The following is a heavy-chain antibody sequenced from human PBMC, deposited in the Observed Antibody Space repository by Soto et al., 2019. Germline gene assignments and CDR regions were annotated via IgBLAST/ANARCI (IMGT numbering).Heavy chain of an antibody. Sequence: GESLKISCKGSGYSFTSYWIGWVRQMPGKGPEWMGIIYPCDSDTRYSPSFQGQVTISADKSISTAYLQWSSLKASDTAMYYCARHYEYSSSRGYYYYGMDVWGQGTTVTVSS. D-gene: IGHD6-6*01. V-gene: IGHV5-51*01. CDR3: ARHYEYSSSRGYYYYGMDV. CDR2: IYPCDSDT. CDR1: GYSFTSYW. J-gene: IGHJ6*02.